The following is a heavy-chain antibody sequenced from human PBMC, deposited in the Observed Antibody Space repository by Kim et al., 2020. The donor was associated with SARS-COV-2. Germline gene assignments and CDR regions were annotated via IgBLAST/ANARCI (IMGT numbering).Heavy chain of an antibody. D-gene: IGHD6-13*01. Sequence: SVKGRLTISRDNSKNTLYLQMNSLRAEDTAVYYCAKDRRPYSSSWYSMDVWGQGTTVTVSS. V-gene: IGHV3-23*01. J-gene: IGHJ6*02. CDR3: AKDRRPYSSSWYSMDV.